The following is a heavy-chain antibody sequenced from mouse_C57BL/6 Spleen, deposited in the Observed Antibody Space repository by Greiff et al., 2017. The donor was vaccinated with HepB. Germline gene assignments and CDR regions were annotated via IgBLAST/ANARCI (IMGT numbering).Heavy chain of an antibody. CDR1: GYTFTSYW. CDR2: INPSSGYT. J-gene: IGHJ3*01. Sequence: VKLLESGAELAKPGASVKLSCKASGYTFTSYWMHWVKQRPGQGLEWIGYINPSSGYTKYNQKFKDKATLTADKSSSTAYMQLSSLTYEDSAVYYCARGYYGSEAWFAYWGQGTLVTVSA. CDR3: ARGYYGSEAWFAY. D-gene: IGHD1-1*01. V-gene: IGHV1-7*01.